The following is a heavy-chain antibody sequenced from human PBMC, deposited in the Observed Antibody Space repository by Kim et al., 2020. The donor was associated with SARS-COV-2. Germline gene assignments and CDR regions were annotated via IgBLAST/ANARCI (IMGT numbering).Heavy chain of an antibody. V-gene: IGHV4-31*02. CDR3: ARELTSVFDS. CDR2: TT. Sequence: TTYYNPSLKSRVTISVDTSKNQFSLKLSSVTAADTAVYYCARELTSVFDSWGQGTLVTVSS. D-gene: IGHD7-27*01. J-gene: IGHJ4*02.